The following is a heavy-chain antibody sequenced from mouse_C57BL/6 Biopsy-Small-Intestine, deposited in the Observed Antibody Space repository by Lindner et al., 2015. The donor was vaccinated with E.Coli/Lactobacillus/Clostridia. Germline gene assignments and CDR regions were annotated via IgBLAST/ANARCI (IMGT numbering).Heavy chain of an antibody. J-gene: IGHJ1*01. Sequence: SVKVSCKTSGGTLSSYGVSWVRQAPGQGLEWMGRIFPMVGTTNYPQKFQGRVTITADISTNTAYMALSSLRSEDTAMYYCARDTVGDTNGFDVWGQGTMVTVS. V-gene: IGHV1-81*01. CDR2: IFPMVGTT. CDR3: ARDTVGDTNGFDV. CDR1: GGTLSSYG. D-gene: IGHD1-1*01.